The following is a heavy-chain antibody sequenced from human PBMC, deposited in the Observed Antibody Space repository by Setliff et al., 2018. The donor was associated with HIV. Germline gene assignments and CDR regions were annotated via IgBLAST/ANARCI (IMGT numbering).Heavy chain of an antibody. J-gene: IGHJ6*03. D-gene: IGHD2-15*01. CDR3: ARVAGGDIVVVVAATPYYYYMDV. V-gene: IGHV1-18*01. Sequence: ASVKVSCKASGYTFTSYGITWVRQAPGQGLEWMGWICPYNGNTNYAQKFQGRVSMTTDTSTSTAYMELRSLRSDDTAVYYCARVAGGDIVVVVAATPYYYYMDVWGKGTTVTVSS. CDR1: GYTFTSYG. CDR2: ICPYNGNT.